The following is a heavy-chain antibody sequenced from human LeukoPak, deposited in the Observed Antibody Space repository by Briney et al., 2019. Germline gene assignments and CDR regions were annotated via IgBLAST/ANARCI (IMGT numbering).Heavy chain of an antibody. V-gene: IGHV1-69*13. D-gene: IGHD1-26*01. J-gene: IGHJ5*02. CDR1: GYTFTSYA. Sequence: ASVKVSCKASGYTFTSYAMNWVRQAPGQGLEWMGGIIPIFGTANYAQKFQGRVTITADESTNTAYMELSSLRSEDTAVYYCARGASRASIISGSYESWFDPWGQGTLVTVSS. CDR2: IIPIFGTA. CDR3: ARGASRASIISGSYESWFDP.